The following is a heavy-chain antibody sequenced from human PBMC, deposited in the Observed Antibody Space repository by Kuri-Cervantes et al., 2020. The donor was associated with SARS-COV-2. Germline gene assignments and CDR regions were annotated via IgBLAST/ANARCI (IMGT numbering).Heavy chain of an antibody. CDR3: ARGLAVAGTSWFDP. CDR2: IYSGGST. CDR1: GFTVSSNY. Sequence: GGSLRLSCAASGFTVSSNYMSWVRQAPGKGLERVSVIYSGGSTYYADSVKGRFTISRHNSKNTLYLQMNSLRAEDTAVYYCARGLAVAGTSWFDPWGQGTLVTVSS. V-gene: IGHV3-53*01. J-gene: IGHJ5*02. D-gene: IGHD6-19*01.